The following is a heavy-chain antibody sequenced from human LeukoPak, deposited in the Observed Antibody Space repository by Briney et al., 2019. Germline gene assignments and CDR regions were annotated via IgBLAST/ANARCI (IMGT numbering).Heavy chain of an antibody. CDR1: GYTFTSYG. Sequence: ASVKVSCKTSGYTFTSYGISWVRQAPGQGLEWMGWISGYNGNTNYAQKLQGRVTMTTDTSTSTAYMELRSLRSDDTAVYYCARDSGNYYDSSGYYYWGQGTLVTVSS. V-gene: IGHV1-18*01. J-gene: IGHJ4*02. D-gene: IGHD3-22*01. CDR2: ISGYNGNT. CDR3: ARDSGNYYDSSGYYY.